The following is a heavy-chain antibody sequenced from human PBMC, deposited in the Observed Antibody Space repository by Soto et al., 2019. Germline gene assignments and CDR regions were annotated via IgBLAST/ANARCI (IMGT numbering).Heavy chain of an antibody. V-gene: IGHV3-9*01. CDR3: AKGMYYYDSSGNYCLDY. D-gene: IGHD3-22*01. J-gene: IGHJ4*02. CDR2: ISWNSGSI. CDR1: GFTFDDYA. Sequence: PGGSLRLSCAASGFTFDDYAMHWVRQAPGKGLEWVSGISWNSGSIGYADSVKGRFTISRDNAKNSLYLQMDSLRAEDTALYYCAKGMYYYDSSGNYCLDYWGQGTLVTVSS.